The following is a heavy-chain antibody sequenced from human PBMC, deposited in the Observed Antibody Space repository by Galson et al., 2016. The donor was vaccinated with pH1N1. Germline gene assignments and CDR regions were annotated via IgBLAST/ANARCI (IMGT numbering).Heavy chain of an antibody. CDR3: ARIHATRVDSNRYFYAGLDV. Sequence: TLSLTCVVSGDSISNTNWWSWVRQPPGKGLEWIGEIYHAGNTNYNPSLKSRLTISVDKSKTQFSLKLTSVTAADTAVYYCARIHATRVDSNRYFYAGLDVWAKGPRSPSP. D-gene: IGHD1-14*01. CDR2: IYHAGNT. J-gene: IGHJ6*02. CDR1: GDSISNTNW. V-gene: IGHV4-4*02.